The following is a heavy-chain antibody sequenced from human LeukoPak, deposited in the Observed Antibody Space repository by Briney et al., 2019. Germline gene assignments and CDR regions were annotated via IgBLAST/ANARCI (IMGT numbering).Heavy chain of an antibody. CDR1: GYSFTINY. V-gene: IGHV1-46*01. Sequence: ASVKVSCKASGYSFTINYIHWVRQAPGQGLEWMGMIYPRDGSTSYAQKFQGRVTVTRDTSTSTVHMELSGLRSEDTAVYYCARDQEGFDYWGQGTLVTVSS. CDR3: ARDQEGFDY. CDR2: IYPRDGST. J-gene: IGHJ4*02.